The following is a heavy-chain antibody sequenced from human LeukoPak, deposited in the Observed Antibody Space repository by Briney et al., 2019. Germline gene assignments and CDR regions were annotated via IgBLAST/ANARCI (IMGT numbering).Heavy chain of an antibody. D-gene: IGHD4-23*01. J-gene: IGHJ2*01. V-gene: IGHV4-4*07. CDR1: GGSISGYY. Sequence: SETLSLTCTVSGGSISGYYWNWIRQSAGKGLEWIGRIFTSGSTNYNPSLRSRVTMSVDTSKNQFSLKLSSVTTADTAVYYCARSVVTLYWYFDLWGRGTLVTVSS. CDR3: ARSVVTLYWYFDL. CDR2: IFTSGST.